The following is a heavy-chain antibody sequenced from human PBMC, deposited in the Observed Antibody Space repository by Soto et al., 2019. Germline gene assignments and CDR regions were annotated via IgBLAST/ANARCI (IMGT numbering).Heavy chain of an antibody. D-gene: IGHD2-21*02. CDR1: GGTFSNHA. J-gene: IGHJ6*02. CDR3: ARDDATYCGGDCYRYFYYGMDV. V-gene: IGHV1-69*13. Sequence: SVKVSCKASGGTFSNHAISWVRQAPGQGLEWVGGIIPMFPTADYAQRFQGRVTITADDSTTTVYMELSGLRSEDTAMYHCARDDATYCGGDCYRYFYYGMDVWGQGTTVTVS. CDR2: IIPMFPTA.